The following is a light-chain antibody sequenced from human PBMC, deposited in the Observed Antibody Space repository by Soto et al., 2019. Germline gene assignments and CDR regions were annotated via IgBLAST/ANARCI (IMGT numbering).Light chain of an antibody. CDR1: QSVSSY. CDR3: QQSSNWPPT. Sequence: EIVLTQSPATLSLSPGERATLSCRASQSVSSYLAWYQQKPGQAPRLLIYDASNRATDIPARFSGSGSGTDFTLTISSLEPEDFAVYYCQQSSNWPPTFGGGTKVDIK. J-gene: IGKJ4*01. CDR2: DAS. V-gene: IGKV3-11*01.